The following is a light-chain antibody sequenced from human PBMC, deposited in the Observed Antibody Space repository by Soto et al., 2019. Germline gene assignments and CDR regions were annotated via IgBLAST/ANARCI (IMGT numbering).Light chain of an antibody. CDR2: VAS. V-gene: IGKV1-9*01. J-gene: IGKJ2*01. CDR3: QQVSRYTYT. CDR1: QGIGSY. Sequence: SQLTHSPSFLSASVGDRVPITCRASQGIGSYLVWYQQKPGKAPNLLIYVASTLQSGVPSRFSGSGFGTEFTLTVSSLQPEDFATYYCQQVSRYTYTLGKGTKVDTK.